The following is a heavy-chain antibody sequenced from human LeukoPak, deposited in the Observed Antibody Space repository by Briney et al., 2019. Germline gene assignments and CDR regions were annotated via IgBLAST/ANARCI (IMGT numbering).Heavy chain of an antibody. CDR2: ISGDNGDT. CDR1: GYTFSSYA. CDR3: AGDADGSGTLLDL. V-gene: IGHV1-18*01. J-gene: IGHJ5*02. D-gene: IGHD3-10*01. Sequence: GASVTVSCKTSGYTFSSYAITWVRHAPVQGLEWVGWISGDNGDTKNAQKVQGRVTVTTDTSTSTTYMELRSLRSDDTAVYYCAGDADGSGTLLDLWGQGSLVTVSS.